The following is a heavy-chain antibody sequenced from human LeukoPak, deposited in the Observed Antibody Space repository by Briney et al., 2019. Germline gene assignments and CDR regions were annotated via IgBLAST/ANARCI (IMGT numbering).Heavy chain of an antibody. J-gene: IGHJ6*03. D-gene: IGHD1-26*01. CDR1: GFTFSDYT. Sequence: GGSLRLSCAASGFTFSDYTMNWIRQAPGKGLEWVSYITSSRSATYYADSVERRFTISRDNGKNSLYLQMHSLRAADTAVYYCARMYTGSYGPYYFMDVWGKGTMVTVSS. CDR3: ARMYTGSYGPYYFMDV. V-gene: IGHV3-48*01. CDR2: ITSSRSAT.